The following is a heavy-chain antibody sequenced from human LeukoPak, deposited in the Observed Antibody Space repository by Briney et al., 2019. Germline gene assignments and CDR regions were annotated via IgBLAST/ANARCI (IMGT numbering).Heavy chain of an antibody. V-gene: IGHV3-30*18. CDR2: ISYDGSNK. CDR1: GFTFSSYG. Sequence: GRSLRLSCAASGFTFSSYGMHWVRQAPGKGLEWVAVISYDGSNKYYADSVKGRFTISRDNSKNTLYLQMNSLRAEDTAVYYCAKDILGYCSSTSCYGLDYWGQGTLVTVFS. CDR3: AKDILGYCSSTSCYGLDY. D-gene: IGHD2-2*01. J-gene: IGHJ4*02.